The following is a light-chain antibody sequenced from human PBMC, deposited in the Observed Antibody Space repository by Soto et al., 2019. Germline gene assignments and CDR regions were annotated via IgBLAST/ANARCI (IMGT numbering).Light chain of an antibody. Sequence: SYELTQPPSVSVAPGKTARITWGGNNIGSKSVHWYQQKPGQAPVLVIYYDSDRPSWITERVSGSNSGNTATLTISRVEAGDEADYYCQVWDSSSAHVVFGGGTKLTVL. CDR3: QVWDSSSAHVV. CDR2: YDS. V-gene: IGLV3-21*04. CDR1: NIGSKS. J-gene: IGLJ2*01.